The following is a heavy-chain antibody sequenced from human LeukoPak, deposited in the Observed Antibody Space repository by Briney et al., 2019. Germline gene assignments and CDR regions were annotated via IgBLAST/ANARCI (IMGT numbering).Heavy chain of an antibody. CDR2: ISYDGSNK. CDR3: ASQYYYSSGSYRSGDYYGMDV. Sequence: GRSLRLSCAASGFTFSSYGMHWVRQAPGKGLEWVAVISYDGSNKYYADSVKGRFTISRDNSKNTLYLQMNSVRAEDTAVYYCASQYYYSSGSYRSGDYYGMDVWGKGTTVTVSS. D-gene: IGHD3-10*01. V-gene: IGHV3-30*03. J-gene: IGHJ6*04. CDR1: GFTFSSYG.